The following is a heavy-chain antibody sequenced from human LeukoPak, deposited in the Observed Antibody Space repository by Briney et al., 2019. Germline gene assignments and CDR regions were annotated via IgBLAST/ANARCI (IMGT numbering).Heavy chain of an antibody. Sequence: GGSLGLSCAASGFTFSSYWMSWVRQAPGKGLEWVSSISSGSSYIYYADSVKGRFTISRDNAKNSLYLQMNSLRAEDTAVYYCARGAEMVATRVQFDYWGQGTLVTVSS. CDR3: ARGAEMVATRVQFDY. J-gene: IGHJ4*02. CDR2: ISSGSSYI. V-gene: IGHV3-21*01. D-gene: IGHD5-12*01. CDR1: GFTFSSYW.